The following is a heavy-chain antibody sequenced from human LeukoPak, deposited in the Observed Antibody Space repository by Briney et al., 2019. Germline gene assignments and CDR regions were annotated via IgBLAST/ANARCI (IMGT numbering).Heavy chain of an antibody. Sequence: GGSLRLSCSASGFTFSTYWMHWVRQAPGEGLVWVSRIKSDGSDTSYADSVKGRFTISRDNAKNTLYLQMNSLRAEDTAVYYCARGPGFLTDYWGQGTLVTVSS. V-gene: IGHV3-74*01. D-gene: IGHD3-3*01. CDR2: IKSDGSDT. CDR1: GFTFSTYW. CDR3: ARGPGFLTDY. J-gene: IGHJ4*02.